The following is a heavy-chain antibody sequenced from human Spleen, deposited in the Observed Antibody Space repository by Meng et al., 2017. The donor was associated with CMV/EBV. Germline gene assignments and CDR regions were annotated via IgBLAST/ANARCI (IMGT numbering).Heavy chain of an antibody. V-gene: IGHV4-34*01. CDR3: ARGRFGVWVGYSYVYGFDY. CDR2: INHSGST. J-gene: IGHJ4*02. Sequence: SETLSLTCAVYGGSFSGYYWSWIRQPPGKGLEWIGEINHSGSTNYNPSLKSRVTISVDTSKNQFSLKLGSVTAADTAVYYCARGRFGVWVGYSYVYGFDYWGQGTLVTVSS. CDR1: GGSFSGYY. D-gene: IGHD5-18*01.